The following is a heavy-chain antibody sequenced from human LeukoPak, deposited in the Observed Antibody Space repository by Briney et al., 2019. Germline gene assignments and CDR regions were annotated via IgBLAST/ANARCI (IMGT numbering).Heavy chain of an antibody. V-gene: IGHV3-30*18. CDR2: ISYDGSSI. Sequence: PGRSPRPPSAASGFTFSGYGMHWVRQAPGKGLEWVAVISYDGSSIYYADSVKGRFTISRDNPKNTLYLQMNSLRAEDTAVYYCAKVSGASSGYAWGQGTLVTVSS. CDR3: AKVSGASSGYA. D-gene: IGHD3-22*01. CDR1: GFTFSGYG. J-gene: IGHJ5*02.